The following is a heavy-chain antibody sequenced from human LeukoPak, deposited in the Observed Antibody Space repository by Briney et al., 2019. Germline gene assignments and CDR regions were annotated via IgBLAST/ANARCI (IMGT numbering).Heavy chain of an antibody. CDR2: ISAYNGNT. V-gene: IGHV1-18*01. J-gene: IGHJ4*02. CDR3: ARDFGYSSSRYVYFDY. D-gene: IGHD6-13*01. CDR1: GYTFTSYG. Sequence: ASVTVSCKASGYTFTSYGISWVRQAPGQGLEWMGWISAYNGNTNYAQKLQGRVTMTTDTSTSTAYMELRSLRSDDTAVYYCARDFGYSSSRYVYFDYWGQGTLVTVSS.